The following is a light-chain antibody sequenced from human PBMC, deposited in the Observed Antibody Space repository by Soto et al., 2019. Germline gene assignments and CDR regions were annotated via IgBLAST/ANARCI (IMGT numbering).Light chain of an antibody. CDR2: QDS. Sequence: SYELTQPPSVSVSPGQTASITCSGDKLGDKYACWYQQKPGQSPVLVIYQDSKRPSGIPERFSGSNSGNTAALTISGTHAMDEADYYCQAWDSIVVFCGGTKLTVL. J-gene: IGLJ2*01. CDR1: KLGDKY. V-gene: IGLV3-1*01. CDR3: QAWDSIVV.